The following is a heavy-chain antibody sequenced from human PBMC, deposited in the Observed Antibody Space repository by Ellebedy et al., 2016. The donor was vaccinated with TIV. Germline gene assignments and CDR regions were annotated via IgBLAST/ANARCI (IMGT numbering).Heavy chain of an antibody. CDR1: GYTFASYD. CDR3: ARDLEVGLAAAGTEFEY. J-gene: IGHJ4*02. CDR2: MNPTSGNT. V-gene: IGHV1-8*01. D-gene: IGHD6-13*01. Sequence: ASVKVSCXASGYTFASYDINWVRQATGQGLEWMGWMNPTSGNTGYAQKFQYRVTMTRDTSIGTAYMELSSLRSEDTAVYYCARDLEVGLAAAGTEFEYWGQGTLVTVSS.